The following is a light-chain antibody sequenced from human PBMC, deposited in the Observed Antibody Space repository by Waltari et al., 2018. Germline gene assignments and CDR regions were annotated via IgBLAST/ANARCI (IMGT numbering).Light chain of an antibody. CDR2: DVS. Sequence: QSALTQPASVSGSPGQSITISCTGTSSDVGGYNYVSWYQQHPGKAPKLMTYDVSKRPSGVSNRFSGSKSGNTASLTISGLQAEDEADYYCSSYTSSSTLVFGGGTKLTVL. V-gene: IGLV2-14*01. CDR3: SSYTSSSTLV. CDR1: SSDVGGYNY. J-gene: IGLJ2*01.